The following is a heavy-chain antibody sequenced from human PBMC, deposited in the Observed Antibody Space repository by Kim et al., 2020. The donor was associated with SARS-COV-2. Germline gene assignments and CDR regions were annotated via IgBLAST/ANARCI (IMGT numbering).Heavy chain of an antibody. D-gene: IGHD1-26*01. CDR1: GYTFTGYG. CDR2: TSAYKDNT. CDR3: ARDRTGSYYVDY. V-gene: IGHV1-18*04. J-gene: IGHJ4*02. Sequence: ASVKVSCKASGYTFTGYGVTWVRQAPGQGLEWMGWTSAYKDNTNYAQKVQDRVTMTTDTSTRTAYMELRSLRSDDTAVYYCARDRTGSYYVDYWGQGTLVTVSS.